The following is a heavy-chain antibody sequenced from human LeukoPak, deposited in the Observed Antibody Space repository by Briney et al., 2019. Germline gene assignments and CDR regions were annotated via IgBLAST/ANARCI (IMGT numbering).Heavy chain of an antibody. V-gene: IGHV1-2*02. CDR3: ARRGDDFWSGYYTGLAFDI. J-gene: IGHJ3*02. CDR2: INPNSGGT. D-gene: IGHD3-3*01. CDR1: GYTFTGYY. Sequence: ASVKVSCKASGYTFTGYYMHWVRQAPGQGLEWMGWINPNSGGTNYAQKFQGRVTMTRDTAISTACMELSRLRSDDTAVYYCARRGDDFWSGYYTGLAFDIWGQGTMVTVSS.